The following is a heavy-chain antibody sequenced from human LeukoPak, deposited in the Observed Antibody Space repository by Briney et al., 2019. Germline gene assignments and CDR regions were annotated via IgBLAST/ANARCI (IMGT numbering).Heavy chain of an antibody. D-gene: IGHD2-15*01. Sequence: SVKVSCKASGGTFSGYAISWVRQAPGQGLEWMGGIIPIFGTANYAQKFQGRVTITADESTSTAYMELSSLRSEDTAVYYCASGEVGVVYRAGGRYYYYYHAMDVWGQGTTVTVSS. CDR2: IIPIFGTA. CDR3: ASGEVGVVYRAGGRYYYYYHAMDV. CDR1: GGTFSGYA. V-gene: IGHV1-69*13. J-gene: IGHJ6*02.